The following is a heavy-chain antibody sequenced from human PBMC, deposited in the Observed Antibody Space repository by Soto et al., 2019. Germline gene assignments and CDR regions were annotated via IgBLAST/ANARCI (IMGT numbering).Heavy chain of an antibody. CDR1: GFTFSSYT. CDR2: ISATGGST. V-gene: IGHV3-23*01. D-gene: IGHD2-21*02. Sequence: TGGSLRLSCAASGFTFSSYTMSWVRQAPGKGLEWVSGISATGGSTYYADSVKGRFTFSRDNSKNTLYLQMNSLRVEDTAVYYCAKGFIRDCGGDCTVDTWGQGTLVTVSS. CDR3: AKGFIRDCGGDCTVDT. J-gene: IGHJ5*02.